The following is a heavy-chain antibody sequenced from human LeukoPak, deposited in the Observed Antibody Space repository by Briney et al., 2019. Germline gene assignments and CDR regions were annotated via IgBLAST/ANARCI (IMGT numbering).Heavy chain of an antibody. CDR3: ATGSSSGWYGQLDY. Sequence: GGSLRLSCAASGFTFSSYGMHSVRQAPGKGLGWVAFIRYDGSNKYYVDSVKGRFTISRDNSKNTLFLKMNSLRAEDTAVYYCATGSSSGWYGQLDYWGQGTLVTVSS. CDR1: GFTFSSYG. J-gene: IGHJ4*02. D-gene: IGHD6-19*01. CDR2: IRYDGSNK. V-gene: IGHV3-30*02.